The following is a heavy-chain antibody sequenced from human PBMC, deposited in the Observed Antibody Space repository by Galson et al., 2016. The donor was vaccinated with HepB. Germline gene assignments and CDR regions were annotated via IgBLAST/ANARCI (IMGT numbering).Heavy chain of an antibody. Sequence: SLRLSCAASGFTFSSYSIHWVRQAPGKGLEWVAVISKNGRAISYADSVKGRFTISRDNSKNTVYLQMNSLRTEDTSLYYCAKGHGTGWPNLDYWGQGALVTVSS. D-gene: IGHD6-19*01. CDR1: GFTFSSYS. V-gene: IGHV3-30*18. J-gene: IGHJ4*02. CDR3: AKGHGTGWPNLDY. CDR2: ISKNGRAI.